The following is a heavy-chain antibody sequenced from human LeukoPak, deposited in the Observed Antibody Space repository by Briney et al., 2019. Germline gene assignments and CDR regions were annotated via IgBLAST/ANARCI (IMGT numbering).Heavy chain of an antibody. CDR1: GFIFRNYE. J-gene: IGHJ4*01. V-gene: IGHV3-48*03. CDR3: ARGPRDPSGYCSRGTCSPTYEV. CDR2: IRSSGSTI. Sequence: PGGSLRLSXVASGFIFRNYEMNWVRQAPGKGLEWVSYIRSSGSTIYYADSVQGRFTISRDNAKNSLYLQMNSLRAEDTGVYYCARGPRDPSGYCSRGTCSPTYEVWGHGTLVTVSS. D-gene: IGHD2-15*01.